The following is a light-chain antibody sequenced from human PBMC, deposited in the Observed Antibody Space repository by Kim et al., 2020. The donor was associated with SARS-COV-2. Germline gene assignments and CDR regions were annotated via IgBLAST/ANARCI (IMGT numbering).Light chain of an antibody. CDR3: LRVRPYPHT. V-gene: IGKV1-9*01. CDR1: QDISRV. J-gene: IGKJ2*01. CDR2: AAS. Sequence: ASVLDTVTVTCRASQDISRVLAWYQQQPGKAPKLLIYAASALQSGVPVRFDGSRSGSVFTLTINNLQPGDFAAYHCLRVRPYPHTFDQRTKVDIK.